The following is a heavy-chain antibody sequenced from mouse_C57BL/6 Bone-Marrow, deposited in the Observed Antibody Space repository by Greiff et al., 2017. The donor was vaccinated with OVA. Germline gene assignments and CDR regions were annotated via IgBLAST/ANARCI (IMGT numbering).Heavy chain of an antibody. D-gene: IGHD1-1*01. CDR1: GFTFSDYY. Sequence: DVKLVESGGGLVQPGGSLKLSCAASGFTFSDYYMYWVRQTPEKRLEWVAYISNGGGSTYYPDTVKGRFTISRDNAKNTLYLQMSRLKSEDTAMYYCARHLTTGWFAYWGQGTLVTVSA. CDR3: ARHLTTGWFAY. J-gene: IGHJ3*01. CDR2: ISNGGGST. V-gene: IGHV5-12*01.